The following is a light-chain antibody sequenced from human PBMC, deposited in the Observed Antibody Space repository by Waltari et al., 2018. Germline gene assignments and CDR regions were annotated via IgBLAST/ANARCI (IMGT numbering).Light chain of an antibody. Sequence: EIVLTQSPATLSLSPGERATLSCRASQSVSTYLAWYQQKAGQAPRLLIYDASNRATCIPARFSGSGSGTDFTLTISSLEPEDFAVYYCQQRYTWPPTFGGGTKVEIK. CDR3: QQRYTWPPT. CDR2: DAS. V-gene: IGKV3-11*01. J-gene: IGKJ4*01. CDR1: QSVSTY.